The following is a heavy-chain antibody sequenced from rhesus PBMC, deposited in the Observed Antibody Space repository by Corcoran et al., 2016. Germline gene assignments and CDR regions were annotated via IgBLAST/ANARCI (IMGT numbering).Heavy chain of an antibody. V-gene: IGHV4S7*01. CDR3: ARVTPSYYYDSGYYFDY. D-gene: IGHD3-28*01. CDR1: GGSISGGYG. Sequence: QVQLQESGPGLLKPSETLSLTCAVSGGSISGGYGWGWIRQPQGKGLEWIGVIYRRRGNPYSNPSLKSRVTISTDTSKNQFSLKLSSVTAADTAVYYCARVTPSYYYDSGYYFDYWGQGVLVTVSS. J-gene: IGHJ4*01. CDR2: IYRRRGNP.